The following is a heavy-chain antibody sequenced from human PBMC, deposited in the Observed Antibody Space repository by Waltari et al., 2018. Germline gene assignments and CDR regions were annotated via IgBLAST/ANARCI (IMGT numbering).Heavy chain of an antibody. CDR1: GGSISGYH. J-gene: IGHJ4*02. CDR3: TRRAWNDPIFNY. D-gene: IGHD1-1*01. CDR2: IDSVLGTT. V-gene: IGHV4-59*12. Sequence: QLKLQESGPGLVKPSETLSLTCAVSGGSISGYHWSWIRQSPLKGLEWIGSIDSVLGTTYYSPSLNSRLTISTDTSKGQCSLNLTSVTAADTAVYDCTRRAWNDPIFNYWGQGILVTVSS.